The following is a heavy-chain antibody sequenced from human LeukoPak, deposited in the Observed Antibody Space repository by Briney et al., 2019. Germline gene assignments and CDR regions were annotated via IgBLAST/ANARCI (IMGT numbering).Heavy chain of an antibody. CDR3: ARHCWSGYRCGFDP. CDR1: GGSISSYY. CDR2: IYYSGST. J-gene: IGHJ5*02. D-gene: IGHD3-3*01. Sequence: SETLSLTCTVSGGSISSYYWSWIRQPPGKGLEWIGYIYYSGSTNYNPSLKSRVTISVDTSKNQFSLKLSSVTAADTAVYYCARHCWSGYRCGFDPWGQGTLVTVSS. V-gene: IGHV4-59*08.